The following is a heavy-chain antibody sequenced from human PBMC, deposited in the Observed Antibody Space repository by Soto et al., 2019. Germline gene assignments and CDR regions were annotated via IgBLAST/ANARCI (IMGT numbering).Heavy chain of an antibody. D-gene: IGHD3-10*01. CDR1: GFTFSSYG. Sequence: GGSLRLSCAASGFTFSSYGMHWVRQAPGKGLEWVAVIWYDGSNKYYADSVKGRFTISRDNSKNTLYLQMNSLRAEDTAVYYCARGNSGRSDYYYYYMDVWGKGTTVTVSS. CDR2: IWYDGSNK. CDR3: ARGNSGRSDYYYYYMDV. V-gene: IGHV3-33*01. J-gene: IGHJ6*03.